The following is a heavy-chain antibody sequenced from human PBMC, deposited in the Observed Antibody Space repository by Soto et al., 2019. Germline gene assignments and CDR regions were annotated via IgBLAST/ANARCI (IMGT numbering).Heavy chain of an antibody. Sequence: QVHLQESGPGLVKPSETLSLTCTVSGVSIHNSHSFWAWIRQPPGKGLQFIARLYHNGGAHYNSSLKSRVTISVDTANNQVSLRMGSLTAADTAFYYCGRVVEGATRHTDPDSWGQGILVTVSS. D-gene: IGHD2-21*01. CDR3: GRVVEGATRHTDPDS. CDR1: GVSIHNSHSF. J-gene: IGHJ5*01. CDR2: LYHNGGA. V-gene: IGHV4-39*01.